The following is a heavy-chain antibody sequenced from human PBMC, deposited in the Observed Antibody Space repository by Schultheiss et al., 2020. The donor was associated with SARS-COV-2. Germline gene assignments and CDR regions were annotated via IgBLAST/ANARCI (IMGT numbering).Heavy chain of an antibody. J-gene: IGHJ6*02. CDR3: ARDLYGMDV. Sequence: GESLKISCADSGFTFSNYWMHWVRQAPGKGLVWVSAISGSGGSTYYADSVKGRFTISRDNAKNTLYLQMNSLRAEDTAVYYCARDLYGMDVWGQGTTVTVSS. V-gene: IGHV3-74*01. CDR2: ISGSGGST. CDR1: GFTFSNYW.